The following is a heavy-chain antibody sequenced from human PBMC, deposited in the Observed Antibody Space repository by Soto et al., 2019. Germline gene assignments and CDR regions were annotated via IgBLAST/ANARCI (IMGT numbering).Heavy chain of an antibody. CDR3: ARDSRATGAGAFDI. CDR1: GCTFSSYP. J-gene: IGHJ3*02. D-gene: IGHD1-26*01. V-gene: IGHV3-23*01. Sequence: GGSLRLSFASSGCTFSSYPMSWVRQAPGKGLEWVSAISGSGGSTYYADSVKGRFTISRDNSKNTLYLQMNSLRAEDTAAHYCARDSRATGAGAFDIWGLGTMVTVSS. CDR2: ISGSGGST.